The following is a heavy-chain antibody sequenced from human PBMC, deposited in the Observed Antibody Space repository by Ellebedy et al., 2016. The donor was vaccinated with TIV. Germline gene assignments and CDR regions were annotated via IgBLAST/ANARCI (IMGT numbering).Heavy chain of an antibody. CDR3: ARGNGYPFFDS. J-gene: IGHJ4*02. Sequence: GESLKISCAASGFSVTGYYMSWLRQAPGKGLQWLALIYVDDTTVYADSVKGRFTISRDKSRNTLYLQTSGLSAVDTAIYYCARGNGYPFFDSWGQGTRVTVSS. CDR1: GFSVTGYY. CDR2: IYVDDTT. D-gene: IGHD5-18*01. V-gene: IGHV3-53*01.